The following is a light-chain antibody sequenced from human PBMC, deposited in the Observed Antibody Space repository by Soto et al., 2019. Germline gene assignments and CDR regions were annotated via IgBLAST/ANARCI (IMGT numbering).Light chain of an antibody. CDR1: QRVSNNE. Sequence: EIVFTQSPGTLSLSPLERATLSFRASQRVSNNEIAWYQQKPGQAPRLLIYTASNRVTGIPDRISGSGSGTDFTLTISRLEPEDFAVYYCQQNGGSPVTFGQGTRLEIK. J-gene: IGKJ5*01. V-gene: IGKV3-20*01. CDR2: TAS. CDR3: QQNGGSPVT.